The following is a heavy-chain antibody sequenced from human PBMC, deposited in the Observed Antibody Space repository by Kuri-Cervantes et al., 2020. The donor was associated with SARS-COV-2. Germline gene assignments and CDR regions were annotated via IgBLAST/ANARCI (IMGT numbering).Heavy chain of an antibody. V-gene: IGHV3-33*08. CDR3: ARDENYSSSWYADYYYYYGMDV. CDR1: GFTFSSYG. CDR2: IWYDGSNK. D-gene: IGHD6-13*01. Sequence: GGSLRLSCAASGFTFSSYGMHWVRQAPGKGLEWVAVIWYDGSNKYYADSVKGRFTISRDNSKNTLCLQMNSLRAEDTAVYYCARDENYSSSWYADYYYYYGMDVWGQGTTVTVSS. J-gene: IGHJ6*02.